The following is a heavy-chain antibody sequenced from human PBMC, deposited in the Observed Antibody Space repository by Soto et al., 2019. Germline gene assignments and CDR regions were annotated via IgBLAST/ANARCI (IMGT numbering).Heavy chain of an antibody. D-gene: IGHD2-2*01. Sequence: LRLSCATSGFSFNDYAMYWVRQAPGQGLEWVAIISSDGHHQFYLDNLRGRFTVSRDNSKNTLYLQMNSLRPEDTAANYCSRGPYSAPSSSLHADYWGPGTVVTVSS. CDR3: SRGPYSAPSSSLHADY. CDR2: ISSDGHHQ. V-gene: IGHV3-30*03. CDR1: GFSFNDYA. J-gene: IGHJ4*02.